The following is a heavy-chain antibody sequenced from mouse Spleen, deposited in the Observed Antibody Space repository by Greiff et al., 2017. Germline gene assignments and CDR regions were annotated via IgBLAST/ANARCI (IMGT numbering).Heavy chain of an antibody. V-gene: IGHV14-4*01. CDR3: TTGDGNHVGYFDV. CDR2: IDPENGDT. D-gene: IGHD2-1*01. J-gene: IGHJ1*03. CDR1: GFNIKDDY. Sequence: EVQLQQSGAELVRPGASVKLSCTASGFNIKDDYMHWVKQRPEQGLEWIGWIDPENGDTEYASKFQGKATITADTSSNTAYLQLSSLTSEDTAVYYCTTGDGNHVGYFDVWGTGTTVTVSS.